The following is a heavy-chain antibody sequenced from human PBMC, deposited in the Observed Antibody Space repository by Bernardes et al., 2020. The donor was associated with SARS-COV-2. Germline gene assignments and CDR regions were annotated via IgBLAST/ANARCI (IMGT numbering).Heavy chain of an antibody. CDR1: GFSFSTYW. CDR3: ARQVGGSGSDN. Sequence: GGSLRLSRAASGFSFSTYWMHWVRQAPGKGLVWVSRINSDGSNTAYADSVKGRFTISRDNAKNTLYLQMNSLRAEDTAVYYCARQVGGSGSDNWGQGTLVTVSS. J-gene: IGHJ4*02. V-gene: IGHV3-74*01. CDR2: INSDGSNT. D-gene: IGHD6-19*01.